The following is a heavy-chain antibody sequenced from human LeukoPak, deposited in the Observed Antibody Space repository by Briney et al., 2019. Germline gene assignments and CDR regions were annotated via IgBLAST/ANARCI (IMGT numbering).Heavy chain of an antibody. Sequence: GGSLRLSCAASGFTFSSYEMNWVRQAPGKGLEWVSYISSSGSTIYYADSVKGRFTISRDNAKNSLYLQMNSLRAEDTAVYYCARDNPYDYVWGSYRYTGGDYGMDVWGKRTTVAVSS. CDR2: ISSSGSTI. CDR3: ARDNPYDYVWGSYRYTGGDYGMDV. J-gene: IGHJ6*04. V-gene: IGHV3-48*03. CDR1: GFTFSSYE. D-gene: IGHD3-16*02.